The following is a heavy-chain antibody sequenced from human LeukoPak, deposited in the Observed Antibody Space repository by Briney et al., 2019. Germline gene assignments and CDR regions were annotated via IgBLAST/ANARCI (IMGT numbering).Heavy chain of an antibody. J-gene: IGHJ4*02. Sequence: GGPLRLSCAASGFTFSSYAMSWVRQAPRKGLEWVSAISGSGGSTYYADSVKGRFTISRDNSKNTLYLQMNSLRAEDTAVYYCAKPALFGSGPNFDYWGQGTLVTVSS. V-gene: IGHV3-23*01. CDR3: AKPALFGSGPNFDY. D-gene: IGHD3-10*02. CDR2: ISGSGGST. CDR1: GFTFSSYA.